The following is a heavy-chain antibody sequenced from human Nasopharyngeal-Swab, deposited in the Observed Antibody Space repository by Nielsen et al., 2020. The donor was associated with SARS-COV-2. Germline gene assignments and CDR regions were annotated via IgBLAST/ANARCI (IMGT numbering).Heavy chain of an antibody. CDR3: ATYCSSTSCYVDY. CDR2: IYYSGST. Sequence: MGLEWIGSIYYSGSTYYNPSLKSRVTISVDTSKNQFSLKLSSVTAADTAVYYCATYCSSTSCYVDYWGQGTLVTVSS. D-gene: IGHD2-2*01. J-gene: IGHJ4*02. V-gene: IGHV4-39*07.